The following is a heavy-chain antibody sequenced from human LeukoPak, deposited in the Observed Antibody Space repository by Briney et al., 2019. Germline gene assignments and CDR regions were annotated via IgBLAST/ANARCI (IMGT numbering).Heavy chain of an antibody. V-gene: IGHV4-59*12. D-gene: IGHD3-22*01. J-gene: IGHJ4*02. CDR3: ATDSGGYRSKLDY. CDR2: IYYSGTT. Sequence: PSETLSLTCTVSGGSISSDYWSWIRQSPGKGLEWIGYIYYSGTTYYNPSLKSRVTISGDTSKNQFSLQLSSVTAADTAVYYCATDSGGYRSKLDYWGQGTLVTVSS. CDR1: GGSISSDY.